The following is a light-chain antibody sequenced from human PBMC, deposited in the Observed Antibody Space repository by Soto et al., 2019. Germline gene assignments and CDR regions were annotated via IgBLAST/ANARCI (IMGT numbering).Light chain of an antibody. V-gene: IGKV3-15*01. CDR1: QSVSTN. J-gene: IGKJ1*01. CDR2: GSS. Sequence: EIVMTQSPATLSLSPGERATLSCRASQSVSTNLAWYQQKPGQAPRLLIFGSSTRATGVPERFSGSGSETDFTLTLSGLQSEDCAVYYCQHYNDWVWTFGQGTRVDVK. CDR3: QHYNDWVWT.